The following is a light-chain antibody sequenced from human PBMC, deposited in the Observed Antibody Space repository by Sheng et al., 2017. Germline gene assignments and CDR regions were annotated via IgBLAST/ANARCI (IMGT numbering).Light chain of an antibody. Sequence: QSALTQPPSASGSPGQSVTISCTGTSSDVGGYNYVSWYQQHPGKAPKLMIFEVSKRPSGVPDRFSGSKSGNTASLTVSGLQAEDEADYYCSSYAGSNPXYVFGTGTKVTVL. CDR1: SSDVGGYNY. V-gene: IGLV2-8*01. CDR2: EVS. CDR3: SSYAGSNPXYV. J-gene: IGLJ1*01.